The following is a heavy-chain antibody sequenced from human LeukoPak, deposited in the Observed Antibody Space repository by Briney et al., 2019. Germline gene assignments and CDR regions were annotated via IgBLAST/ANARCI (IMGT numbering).Heavy chain of an antibody. D-gene: IGHD6-13*01. V-gene: IGHV3-30-3*01. CDR2: ISYDGSNK. J-gene: IGHJ4*02. CDR3: LGLAAASDY. CDR1: GFTFSSYA. Sequence: GGSLRLSCAASGFTFSSYAMSWVRQAPGKGLEWVAVISYDGSNKYYADSVKGRFTISRDNSKNTLYLQMNSLRAEDTAVYYCLGLAAASDYWGQGTLVTVSS.